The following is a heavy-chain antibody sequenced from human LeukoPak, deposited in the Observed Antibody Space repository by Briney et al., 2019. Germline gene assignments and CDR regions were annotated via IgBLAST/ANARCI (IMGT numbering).Heavy chain of an antibody. CDR3: ARLKGTD. CDR1: GGSISSSSYY. D-gene: IGHD3/OR15-3a*01. Sequence: PSETLSLTCTVSGGSISSSSYYWGWIRQPPGKGLEWIGSIYHSGSTYYNPSLESRVTISVDTSKNQFSLKLSSVTAADTAVYYCARLKGTDWGQGTLVTVSS. J-gene: IGHJ4*02. V-gene: IGHV4-39*07. CDR2: IYHSGST.